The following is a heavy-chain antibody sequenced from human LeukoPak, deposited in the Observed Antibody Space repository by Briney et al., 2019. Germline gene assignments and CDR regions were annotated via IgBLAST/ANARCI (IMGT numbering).Heavy chain of an antibody. D-gene: IGHD3-16*02. J-gene: IGHJ3*02. V-gene: IGHV3-23*01. CDR3: AKEGIVDAFDI. CDR2: ISGSGGST. Sequence: GGSLRLSCAASGFTFSKYSMNWFRQAPGKGLEWVSAISGSGGSTYYADSVKGRFTISRDNSKNTLYLQMNSLRAEDTAVYYCAKEGIVDAFDIWGQGTMVTVSS. CDR1: GFTFSKYS.